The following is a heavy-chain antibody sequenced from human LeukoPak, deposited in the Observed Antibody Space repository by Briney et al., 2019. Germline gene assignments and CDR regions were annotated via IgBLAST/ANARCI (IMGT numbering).Heavy chain of an antibody. CDR3: ARETRKQQPPL. D-gene: IGHD6-13*01. J-gene: IGHJ4*02. CDR2: IYHSGST. CDR1: GGSISSGGYY. V-gene: IGHV4-30-2*01. Sequence: SETLSLTCTVSGGSISSGGYYWSWIRQPPGKGLEWIGYIYHSGSTYYNPSLKSRVTISVDRSKNQFSLKLSSVTAADTAVYYCARETRKQQPPLWGQGTLVTVSS.